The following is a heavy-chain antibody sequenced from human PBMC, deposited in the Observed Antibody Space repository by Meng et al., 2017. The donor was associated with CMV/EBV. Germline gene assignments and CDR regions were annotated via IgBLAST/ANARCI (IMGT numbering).Heavy chain of an antibody. CDR2: IYHSGGT. CDR1: GYSISSGYY. D-gene: IGHD5-24*01. CDR3: ARGQWLQGWD. Sequence: SETLSLTCTVSGYSISSGYYWGWIRQPPGKGLEWIGSIYHSGGTYYNPSLKSRVTISVDTSKNQFSLKLSSVTAADTAVYYCARGQWLQGWDWGQGTLVTVSS. V-gene: IGHV4-38-2*02. J-gene: IGHJ4*02.